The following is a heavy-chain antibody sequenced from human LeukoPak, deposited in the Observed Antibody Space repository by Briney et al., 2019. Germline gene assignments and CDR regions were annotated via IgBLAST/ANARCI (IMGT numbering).Heavy chain of an antibody. CDR3: ASLDSSGYYFLDY. CDR1: GGSISGGDYY. D-gene: IGHD3-22*01. CDR2: IYYSGST. J-gene: IGHJ4*02. V-gene: IGHV4-30-4*08. Sequence: ESSETLSLTCTVSGGSISGGDYYWSWIRQPPGKGLEWIGYIYYSGSTYYNPSLKSRVTISVDTSKNQFSLKLSSVTAADTAVYYCASLDSSGYYFLDYWGQGTLVTVSS.